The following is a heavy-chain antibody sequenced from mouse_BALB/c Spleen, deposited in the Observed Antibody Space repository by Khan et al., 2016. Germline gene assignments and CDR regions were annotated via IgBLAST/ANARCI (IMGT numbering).Heavy chain of an antibody. J-gene: IGHJ3*01. CDR1: GYTFSTYW. CDR3: ASWEDYRYFFAY. D-gene: IGHD2-14*01. V-gene: IGHV1-9*01. Sequence: VELVESGAELMKPGASVKISCKATGYTFSTYWIEWVKQRPGHGLEWIGDILPGSGRTNFNEKFKDKATFTADVSSNTVYMQLSSLTSEDSAVYCCASWEDYRYFFAYWGQGTLVTVSA. CDR2: ILPGSGRT.